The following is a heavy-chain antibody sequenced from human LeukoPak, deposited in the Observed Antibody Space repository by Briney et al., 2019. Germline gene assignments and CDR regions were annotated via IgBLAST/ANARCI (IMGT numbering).Heavy chain of an antibody. CDR2: ISYDGSNK. CDR3: AKEAGLSDY. V-gene: IGHV3-30*18. Sequence: GGSLRLSCAASGFTFSSYGMHWVRQAPSKGLEWVAVISYDGSNKYYADSVKGRFTISRDNSKNTLYLQMNSLRAEDTAVYYCAKEAGLSDYWGQGTLVTVSS. D-gene: IGHD6-13*01. CDR1: GFTFSSYG. J-gene: IGHJ4*02.